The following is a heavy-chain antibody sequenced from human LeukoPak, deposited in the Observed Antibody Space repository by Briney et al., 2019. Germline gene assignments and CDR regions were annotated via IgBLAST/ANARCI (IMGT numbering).Heavy chain of an antibody. Sequence: ASVKVSCKASGYTFTSYDINWVRQATGQGLEWMGWMNPNSGNTGYAQKFQGRVTMTRDTSTSTVYTELSSLRSEDTAVYYCARGIPAWSGPPTTPDYWGQGTLVTVSS. CDR1: GYTFTSYD. D-gene: IGHD3-3*01. CDR2: MNPNSGNT. CDR3: ARGIPAWSGPPTTPDY. J-gene: IGHJ4*02. V-gene: IGHV1-8*01.